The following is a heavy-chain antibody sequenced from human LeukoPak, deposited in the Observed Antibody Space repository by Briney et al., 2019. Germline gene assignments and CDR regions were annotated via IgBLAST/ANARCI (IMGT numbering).Heavy chain of an antibody. CDR1: GFTFTSYA. J-gene: IGHJ4*02. Sequence: PGGALRLSCAASGFTFTSYAMTWVRPAPGKGVAWGSAISGSGGSTYYADSVKGRFTISRDNSKNTLYLQMNSLRAEDTAVYYCAKLSAVVMVVATVDYWGQGTLVTVSS. CDR3: AKLSAVVMVVATVDY. CDR2: ISGSGGST. V-gene: IGHV3-23*01. D-gene: IGHD2-15*01.